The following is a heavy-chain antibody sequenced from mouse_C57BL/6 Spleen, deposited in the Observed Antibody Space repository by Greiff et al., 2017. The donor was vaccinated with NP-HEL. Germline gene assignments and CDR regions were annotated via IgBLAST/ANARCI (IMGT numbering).Heavy chain of an antibody. D-gene: IGHD1-1*01. V-gene: IGHV1-67*01. CDR3: ARRDGSSFYDFDY. J-gene: IGHJ2*01. Sequence: QVQLQQSGPELVRPGVSVKLSCTGSGYTFTDYAMHWVKQSHAKSLEWIGVISTYYGDASYNQNFKDKATMTVDKSSSTAYMELARLTSEDSAVYYCARRDGSSFYDFDYWGQGTTLTVSS. CDR1: GYTFTDYA. CDR2: ISTYYGDA.